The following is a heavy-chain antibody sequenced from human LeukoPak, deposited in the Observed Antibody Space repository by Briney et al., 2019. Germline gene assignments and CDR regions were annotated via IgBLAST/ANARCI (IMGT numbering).Heavy chain of an antibody. V-gene: IGHV3-48*03. CDR2: ISSSGSTI. CDR1: GFTFSSYE. Sequence: PGGSLRLSCAASGFTFSSYEMNWVRQAPGKGLEWVSYISSSGSTIYYADSVKGRFTISRDNAKNSLYLQMNSLRAEDTAVYYCARETPDSNSWTDFDFWGHGTLVTVSS. J-gene: IGHJ4*01. D-gene: IGHD2-2*01. CDR3: ARETPDSNSWTDFDF.